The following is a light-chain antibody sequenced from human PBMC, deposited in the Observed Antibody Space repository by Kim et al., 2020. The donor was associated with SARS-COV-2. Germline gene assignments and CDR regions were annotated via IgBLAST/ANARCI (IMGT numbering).Light chain of an antibody. Sequence: VSPGQTASIPCAGDKLGDKYACWYQQKPGQSPVLVIYQDSKRPSGIPERFSGSNSGNTATLTISGTQAMDEADYYCQAWDSSTAVFGGGTKLTVL. CDR2: QDS. V-gene: IGLV3-1*01. J-gene: IGLJ3*02. CDR3: QAWDSSTAV. CDR1: KLGDKY.